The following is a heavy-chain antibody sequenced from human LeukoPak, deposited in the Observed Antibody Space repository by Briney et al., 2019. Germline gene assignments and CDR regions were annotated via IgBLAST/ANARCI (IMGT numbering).Heavy chain of an antibody. CDR2: FSGRGGGT. CDR1: GFTFSSYD. V-gene: IGHV3-23*01. CDR3: AHHRVGDYYDSSGKYYFDY. J-gene: IGHJ4*02. D-gene: IGHD3-22*01. Sequence: GGSLRLSCAAFGFTFSSYDMSWVRQAPGKGLEWVSSFSGRGGGTFYTDSVKDRFTISRDNSKNTLYLQMNSLRAEDTAVYYCAHHRVGDYYDSSGKYYFDYWGQGTLVTVSS.